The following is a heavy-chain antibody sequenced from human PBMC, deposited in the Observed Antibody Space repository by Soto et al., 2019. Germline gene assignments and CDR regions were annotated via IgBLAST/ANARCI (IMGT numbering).Heavy chain of an antibody. V-gene: IGHV3-7*05. CDR3: ARDAPYCSSTSCYLHYYFDY. Sequence: GGSLRLSCAASGFTFSSYWMSWVRQAPGKGLEWVANIKQDGSEKYYVDSVKGRFTISRDNAKNSLYLQMNSLRAEDTAGYYCARDAPYCSSTSCYLHYYFDYWGQGTLVTVSS. J-gene: IGHJ4*02. D-gene: IGHD2-2*01. CDR1: GFTFSSYW. CDR2: IKQDGSEK.